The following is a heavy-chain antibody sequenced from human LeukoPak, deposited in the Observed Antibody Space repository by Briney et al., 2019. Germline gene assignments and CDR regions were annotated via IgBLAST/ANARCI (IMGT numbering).Heavy chain of an antibody. J-gene: IGHJ4*02. CDR3: ARDRTPQFGGFLFDY. CDR1: GFTFSSYG. V-gene: IGHV3-30*02. Sequence: GGSLRLSCAASGFTFSSYGMHWVRQAPGKGLEWVAFIRYDGSNKYYADSVKGRFTISRDNSKNTLYLQMNSLRAEDTAVYYCARDRTPQFGGFLFDYWGQGTLVTVSS. D-gene: IGHD2-15*01. CDR2: IRYDGSNK.